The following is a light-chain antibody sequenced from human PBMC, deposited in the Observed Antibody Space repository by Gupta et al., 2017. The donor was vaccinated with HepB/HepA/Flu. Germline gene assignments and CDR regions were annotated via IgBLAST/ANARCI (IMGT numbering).Light chain of an antibody. CDR2: RAS. CDR3: QHEASEHPMYT. J-gene: IGKJ2*01. CDR1: QSSNS. Sequence: EIVLTQSPGTLSLSPGESATLSCRASQSSNSLAWYQQKPGQAPRLLIYRASSRAKGITDRFSGSGDGTDFTLTISRREPEDFAVYYCQHEASEHPMYTFGQGTKLEIK. V-gene: IGKV3-20*01.